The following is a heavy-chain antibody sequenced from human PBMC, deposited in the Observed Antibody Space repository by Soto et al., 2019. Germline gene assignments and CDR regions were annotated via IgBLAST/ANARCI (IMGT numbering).Heavy chain of an antibody. CDR2: IYYSGST. Sequence: PSETLSLTCTVSGGSISSYYWSWIRQPPGKGLEWIGYIYYSGSTNYNPSLKSRVTISVDTSKNQFSLKLSSVTAADTAVYYCARAYYGSGSPPGASPNDDAFDIWGQGTMVTVSS. J-gene: IGHJ3*02. V-gene: IGHV4-59*01. CDR1: GGSISSYY. CDR3: ARAYYGSGSPPGASPNDDAFDI. D-gene: IGHD3-10*01.